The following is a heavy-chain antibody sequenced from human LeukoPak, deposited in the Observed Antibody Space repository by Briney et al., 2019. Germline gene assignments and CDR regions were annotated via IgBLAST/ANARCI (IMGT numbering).Heavy chain of an antibody. D-gene: IGHD3-10*01. CDR2: IYPGDSDT. CDR1: GYSFTSYW. CDR3: ARPSFYGSGSYYNRYYMDV. J-gene: IGHJ6*03. Sequence: GESLKISCKGSGYSFTSYWIGWVRQMPGKGLEWMGIIYPGDSDTRYSPSFQGQVTISADKSISTAYLQWSSLRASDTAMYYCARPSFYGSGSYYNRYYMDVWGKGTTVTVSS. V-gene: IGHV5-51*01.